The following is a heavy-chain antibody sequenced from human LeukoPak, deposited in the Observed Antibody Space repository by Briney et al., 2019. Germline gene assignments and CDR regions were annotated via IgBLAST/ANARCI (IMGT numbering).Heavy chain of an antibody. V-gene: IGHV4-39*07. CDR1: GGSISSSSYY. CDR3: ARRRAYGVTTPLAYYFDY. Sequence: SETLSLTCTVSGGSISSSSYYWGWIRQPPGKGLEWIGSIYYSGSTYYNPSLKSRVTISVDTSKNQFSLKLSSVTAADTAVYYCARRRAYGVTTPLAYYFDYWGQGTLVTVSS. CDR2: IYYSGST. J-gene: IGHJ4*02. D-gene: IGHD4-17*01.